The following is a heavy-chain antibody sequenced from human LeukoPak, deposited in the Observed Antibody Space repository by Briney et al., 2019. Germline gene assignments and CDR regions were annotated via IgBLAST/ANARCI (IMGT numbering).Heavy chain of an antibody. CDR2: IYHSGST. Sequence: PSETLSLTCTVSGYSISSGYYWGWIRQPPGKGLEWIGSIYHSGSTYYNPSLKSRVTISVDTSKNQFSLKLSSVTAADTAVYYCTRGGEQQLVPFDYWGQGTLVTVSS. J-gene: IGHJ4*02. V-gene: IGHV4-38-2*02. CDR3: TRGGEQQLVPFDY. CDR1: GYSISSGYY. D-gene: IGHD6-13*01.